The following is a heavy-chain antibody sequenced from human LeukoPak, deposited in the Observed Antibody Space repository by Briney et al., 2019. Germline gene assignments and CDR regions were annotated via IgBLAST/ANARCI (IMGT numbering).Heavy chain of an antibody. D-gene: IGHD1-26*01. J-gene: IGHJ3*02. Sequence: PSETLSLTCSVSDGSTTGYYWSWIRQPPGKGLEWIAYVYYTGRTLYNPSLESRVTISVDTSKTQFSLTVTSVTAADTAVYYCARVKWELRGGDAFDIWGQGTMVTVSS. V-gene: IGHV4-59*08. CDR1: DGSTTGYY. CDR3: ARVKWELRGGDAFDI. CDR2: VYYTGRT.